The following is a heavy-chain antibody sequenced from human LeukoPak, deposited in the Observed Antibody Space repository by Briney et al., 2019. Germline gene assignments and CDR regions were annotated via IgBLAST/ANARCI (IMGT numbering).Heavy chain of an antibody. D-gene: IGHD6-13*01. CDR1: GFTFSNYA. J-gene: IGHJ4*02. CDR2: ISNDRNNK. CDR3: ARAGYSSIWYGNYFDY. V-gene: IGHV3-30-3*01. Sequence: GGSLRLSCAASGFTFSNYAMHWVRQAPGKGLEWVAVISNDRNNKYYADSVKGRFTISRDNSKNTLYLQMNSLRAEDTAVYYCARAGYSSIWYGNYFDYWGQGTLVTVSS.